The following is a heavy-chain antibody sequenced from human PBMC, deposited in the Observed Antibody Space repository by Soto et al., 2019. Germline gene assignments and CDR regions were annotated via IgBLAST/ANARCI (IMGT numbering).Heavy chain of an antibody. CDR2: IIPIFGTA. D-gene: IGHD2-2*02. CDR3: ASLCSSTSCYTKAFDL. J-gene: IGHJ3*01. CDR1: GGTFSSYA. Sequence: EASVKVSCKASGGTFSSYAISWVRQAPGQGLEWMGGIIPIFGTANYAQKFQGRVTITADESTSTAYMELSSLRSEDTAVYYCASLCSSTSCYTKAFDLWGQGTMVTVSS. V-gene: IGHV1-69*13.